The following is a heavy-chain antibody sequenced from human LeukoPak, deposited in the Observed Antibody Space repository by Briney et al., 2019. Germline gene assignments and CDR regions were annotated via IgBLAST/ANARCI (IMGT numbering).Heavy chain of an antibody. D-gene: IGHD3-22*01. J-gene: IGHJ4*02. Sequence: PSETLSLTCTVSGGSISSYYWSWIRQPPGKGLEWIGYIYYSGSTNYNPSLKSRVTISVDTSKNQLSLRLSSVTAADTAVYYCARVNYYDSSGTDYWGQGTLVTVSS. CDR1: GGSISSYY. V-gene: IGHV4-59*01. CDR2: IYYSGST. CDR3: ARVNYYDSSGTDY.